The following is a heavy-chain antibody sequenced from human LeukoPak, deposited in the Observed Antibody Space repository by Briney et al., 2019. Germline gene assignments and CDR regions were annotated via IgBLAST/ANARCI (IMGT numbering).Heavy chain of an antibody. V-gene: IGHV3-21*01. CDR2: ITSSSSYI. Sequence: GGSLRLSCAASGFTFSSYAMSWVRQAPGKGLEWVSSITSSSSYIYYADSVKGRFTISRDNAKNSLYLQMNSLRAEDTAVYYCARHVVAVGFDYWGQGTLVTVSS. D-gene: IGHD3-22*01. CDR3: ARHVVAVGFDY. J-gene: IGHJ4*02. CDR1: GFTFSSYA.